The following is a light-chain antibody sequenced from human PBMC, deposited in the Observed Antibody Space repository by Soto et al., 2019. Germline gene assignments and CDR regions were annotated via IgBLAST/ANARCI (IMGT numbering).Light chain of an antibody. CDR1: QGISSY. Sequence: MTQSPSSLSASPGDRATIGCRMSQGISSYLAWYHQKPGQAPRLLIYGASTRDTAIPARFSGSGSGTESTLTISSLQSEDVAVYYYQHYQYWPPRTFGGGTKVEIK. J-gene: IGKJ4*01. CDR3: QHYQYWPPRT. V-gene: IGKV3-15*01. CDR2: GAS.